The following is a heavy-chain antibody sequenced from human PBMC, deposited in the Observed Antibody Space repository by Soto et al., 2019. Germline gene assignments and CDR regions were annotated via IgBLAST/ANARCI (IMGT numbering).Heavy chain of an antibody. CDR3: ARSGAVVRGVIDY. V-gene: IGHV3-30-3*01. CDR2: ISYDGSNK. J-gene: IGHJ4*02. CDR1: GFTFSSYA. D-gene: IGHD3-10*01. Sequence: QVQLVESGGGMVQPGRSLRLSCAASGFTFSSYAMHWVRQAPGKGLEWVAVISYDGSNKYYADSVKGRFTISRDNSKNTLYLQMNSLRAEDTAVYYCARSGAVVRGVIDYWGQGTLVTVSS.